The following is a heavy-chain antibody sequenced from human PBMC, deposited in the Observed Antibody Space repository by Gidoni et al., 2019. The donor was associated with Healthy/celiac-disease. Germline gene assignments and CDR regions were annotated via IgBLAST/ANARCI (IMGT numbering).Heavy chain of an antibody. Sequence: EVQLVESGGGLVQPGGSLRLSCAASGFTVSSNYMRWVRQAPGKGLEWVSVIYSGGSTYYADSVKGRFTISRDNSKNTLYLQMNSLRAEDTAVYYCARVTDYYDSSGYLDDAFDIWGQGTMVTVSS. V-gene: IGHV3-66*02. CDR1: GFTVSSNY. D-gene: IGHD3-22*01. CDR3: ARVTDYYDSSGYLDDAFDI. J-gene: IGHJ3*02. CDR2: IYSGGST.